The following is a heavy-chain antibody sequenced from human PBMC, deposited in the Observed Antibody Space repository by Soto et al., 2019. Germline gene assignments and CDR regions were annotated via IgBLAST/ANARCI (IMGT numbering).Heavy chain of an antibody. J-gene: IGHJ4*02. CDR3: SKVGVTPLFDY. D-gene: IGHD3-10*01. CDR2: IYYSGST. V-gene: IGHV4-39*01. Sequence: SETLSLTCTVSGGSISGSSYYWGWIRQPPGKGLEWIGSIYYSGSTYYNPSLQSRVTISVDTSKNQFSLKLSSVTAADTAVYYCSKVGVTPLFDYWGQGTLVTVSS. CDR1: GGSISGSSYY.